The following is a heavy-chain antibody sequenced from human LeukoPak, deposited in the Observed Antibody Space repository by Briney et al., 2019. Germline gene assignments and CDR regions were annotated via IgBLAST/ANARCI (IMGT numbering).Heavy chain of an antibody. D-gene: IGHD2-2*01. CDR2: IYYSGST. J-gene: IGHJ3*02. V-gene: IGHV4-30-4*02. CDR1: GGSISSGDYY. Sequence: PSETLSLTCTVSGGSISSGDYYWSWIRQPPGKGLEWIGYIYYSGSTYYNPPLKSRVTISVDTSKNQFSLKLSSVTAADTAVYYCARWIRTSPDAFDIWGQGTMVTVSS. CDR3: ARWIRTSPDAFDI.